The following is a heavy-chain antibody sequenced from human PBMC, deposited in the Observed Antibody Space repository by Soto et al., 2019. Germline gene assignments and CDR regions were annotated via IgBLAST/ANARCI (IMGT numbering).Heavy chain of an antibody. D-gene: IGHD3-22*01. V-gene: IGHV3-23*01. CDR3: AKDRYLDHDSRGYLFDN. J-gene: IGHJ4*02. CDR2: ISRYGDFT. CDR1: GFTFNIYA. Sequence: DSGGDLIQPGGSLRLSCAASGFTFNIYAMTWVRQAPGKGLEWVSAISRYGDFTYYADSVEGRFTISRDNSKNTLYLQMNSLRAEDTAVYYCAKDRYLDHDSRGYLFDNWGQGTLVTVSS.